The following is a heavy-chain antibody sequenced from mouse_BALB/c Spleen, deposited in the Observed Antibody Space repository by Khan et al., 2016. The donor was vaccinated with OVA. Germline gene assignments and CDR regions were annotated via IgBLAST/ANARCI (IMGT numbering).Heavy chain of an antibody. CDR2: INPTSGYT. Sequence: VQLVESGAELAKPGASVKMSCKASGYTFTSYWIHWIKQRPGPGLEWIGYINPTSGYTDYNQKFKDKATLTADKSSSTAYMQLSSLTSDDSAVYYCARDRIDYWGQGTALTVSS. J-gene: IGHJ2*01. V-gene: IGHV1-7*01. CDR3: ARDRIDY. CDR1: GYTFTSYW.